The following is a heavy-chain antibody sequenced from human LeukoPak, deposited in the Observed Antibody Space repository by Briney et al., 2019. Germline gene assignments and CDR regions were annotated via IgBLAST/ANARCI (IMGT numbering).Heavy chain of an antibody. CDR3: ARVGGYSYGIFDY. J-gene: IGHJ4*02. D-gene: IGHD5-18*01. V-gene: IGHV4-39*07. CDR2: IYYSGST. Sequence: SETLSLTCTVSGGSISSSSYYWGWIRQPPGKGLEWIGSIYYSGSTYYNPSLKSRVTISVDTSKNQFSLKLSSVTAADTAVYYCARVGGYSYGIFDYWGQGTLVTVSS. CDR1: GGSISSSSYY.